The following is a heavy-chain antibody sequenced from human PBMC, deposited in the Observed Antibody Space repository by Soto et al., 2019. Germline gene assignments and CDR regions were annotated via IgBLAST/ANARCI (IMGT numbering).Heavy chain of an antibody. D-gene: IGHD1-26*01. CDR2: VRQDGSQK. J-gene: IGHJ4*02. Sequence: GGSLRLSCEASGFTFSSYWMSWVRQAPGKGLEWVANVRQDGSQKYLVDSVKGRFTISRDNAKNSMYLQMNSLRAEDTAVYYCAKVVGGADTDYWGQGTLVTVSS. CDR1: GFTFSSYW. V-gene: IGHV3-7*01. CDR3: AKVVGGADTDY.